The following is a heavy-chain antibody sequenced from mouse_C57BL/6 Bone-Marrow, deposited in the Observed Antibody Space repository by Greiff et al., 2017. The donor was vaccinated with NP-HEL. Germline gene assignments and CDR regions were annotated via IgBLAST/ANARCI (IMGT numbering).Heavy chain of an antibody. CDR2: IDPSDSET. CDR1: GYTFTSYW. Sequence: QVQLQQPGAELVRPRSSVKLSCKASGYTFTSYWMHWVKQRPIQGLEWIGNIDPSDSETHYNQKFKDKATLTVDKSSSTAYMQLSSLTSEDSAVYYCARGYDYVFAYWGQGTLVTVSA. D-gene: IGHD2-4*01. J-gene: IGHJ3*01. V-gene: IGHV1-52*01. CDR3: ARGYDYVFAY.